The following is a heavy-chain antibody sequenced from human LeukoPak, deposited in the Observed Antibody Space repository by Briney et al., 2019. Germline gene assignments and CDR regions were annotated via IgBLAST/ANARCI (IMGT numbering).Heavy chain of an antibody. CDR2: IWYDGSTK. V-gene: IGHV3-33*01. J-gene: IGHJ4*02. D-gene: IGHD1-26*01. CDR1: GFTFSSYG. Sequence: GRSMRLSSAAYGFTFSSYGMHWDRQAQGKGMEWVAVIWYDGSTKYYAYSVNGRFTISRDNSKNTLYLQMTSLTAEDTAVYYCAREGGSYYEDYFDYWGQGTLVTVSS. CDR3: AREGGSYYEDYFDY.